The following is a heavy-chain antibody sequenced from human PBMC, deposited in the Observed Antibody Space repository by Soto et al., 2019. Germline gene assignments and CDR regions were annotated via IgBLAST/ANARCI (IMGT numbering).Heavy chain of an antibody. CDR2: IKRKPDGETT. V-gene: IGHV3-15*01. D-gene: IGHD2-21*01. Sequence: EVQLVESGGGLVKPGGSLRPSCAASGFTFINGWMTWLRQTPGKGLEWVGRIKRKPDGETTDYGAPVKGRFTVSRDDSNKTLYLQMNSLKTEDTGLYYCATSDWQDACDIWGHATMVTVS. J-gene: IGHJ3*02. CDR3: ATSDWQDACDI. CDR1: GFTFINGW.